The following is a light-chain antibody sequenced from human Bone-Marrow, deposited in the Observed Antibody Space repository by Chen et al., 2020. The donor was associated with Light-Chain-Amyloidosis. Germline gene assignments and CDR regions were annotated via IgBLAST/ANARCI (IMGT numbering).Light chain of an antibody. CDR2: YNS. V-gene: IGLV3-21*04. CDR3: QVWDSSSDHPGWV. Sequence: SYVLTQPPSVSVAPGKTARITCGGNNIGTKSVHWYQQRPGLAPVLVIYYNSDRPSGIPERFSGSDSGSTATLAIIRVEAGDEADFYCQVWDSSSDHPGWVFGGGTKLTVL. CDR1: NIGTKS. J-gene: IGLJ3*02.